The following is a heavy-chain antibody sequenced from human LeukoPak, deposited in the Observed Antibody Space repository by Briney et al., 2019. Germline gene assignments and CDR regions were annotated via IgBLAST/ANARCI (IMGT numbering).Heavy chain of an antibody. J-gene: IGHJ4*02. CDR1: GFTFSSYG. CDR3: AKVGPAPYYFDY. CDR2: ISSDGGYT. V-gene: IGHV3-23*01. Sequence: GGSLRLSCAASGFTFSSYGMTWVRQPPGKGLEWVSSISSDGGYTYYADFVKGRLTISRDKSKNTVYLQVNSLRAEDTAVYYCAKVGPAPYYFDYWGQGTLVTVSS.